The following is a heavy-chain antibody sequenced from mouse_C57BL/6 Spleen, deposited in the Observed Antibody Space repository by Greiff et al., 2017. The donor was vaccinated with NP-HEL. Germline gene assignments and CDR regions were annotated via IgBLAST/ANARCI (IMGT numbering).Heavy chain of an antibody. Sequence: QVHVKQPGAELVMPGASVKLSCKASGYTFTSYWMHWVKQRPGQGLEWIGEIDPSDSYTNYNQKFKGKSTLTVDKSSSTAYMQLSSLTSEDSAVYYCARLGSGYLFDYWGQGTTLTVSS. J-gene: IGHJ2*01. D-gene: IGHD3-2*02. CDR1: GYTFTSYW. V-gene: IGHV1-69*01. CDR3: ARLGSGYLFDY. CDR2: IDPSDSYT.